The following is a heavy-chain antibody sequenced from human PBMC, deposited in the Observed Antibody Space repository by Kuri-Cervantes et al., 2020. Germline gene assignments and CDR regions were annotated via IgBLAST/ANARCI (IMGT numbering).Heavy chain of an antibody. D-gene: IGHD3/OR15-3a*01. Sequence: GSLRLSCAVYGGSFSGYCWSWIRQPPGKGLEWIGEINHSGSTNYNPSLKSRVTISVDTSKNQFSLRLSSVTAADTAVYYCARVLDWLDAFDIWGQGTMVTVSS. J-gene: IGHJ3*02. V-gene: IGHV4-34*01. CDR2: INHSGST. CDR1: GGSFSGYC. CDR3: ARVLDWLDAFDI.